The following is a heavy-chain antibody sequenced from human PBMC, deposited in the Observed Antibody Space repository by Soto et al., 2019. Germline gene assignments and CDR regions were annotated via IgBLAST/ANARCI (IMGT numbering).Heavy chain of an antibody. J-gene: IGHJ4*02. CDR1: GYTFTSYD. D-gene: IGHD2-2*01. CDR2: MNPNSGNT. V-gene: IGHV1-8*01. Sequence: ASVKVSCKASGYTFTSYDINWVRQATGQGLEWMGWMNPNSGNTGYAQKFQGRVTMTRNTSISTAYMELSSLRSEDTAVYYCAIRYCSSTSCYAGYWAQGTLVTVSS. CDR3: AIRYCSSTSCYAGY.